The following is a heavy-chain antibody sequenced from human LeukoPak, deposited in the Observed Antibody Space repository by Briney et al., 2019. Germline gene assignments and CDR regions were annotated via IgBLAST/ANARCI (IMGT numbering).Heavy chain of an antibody. Sequence: ASVKVSCKASGYTFTTYSINWVRQATGQGLEWMGWMNPNSGGSGPAQKFQGRVTMTWNTPISTAYTEVSSLTSDDTAVYYCAREVRRGTYDYWGQGTLVTVTP. V-gene: IGHV1-8*01. J-gene: IGHJ4*02. D-gene: IGHD3-16*01. CDR2: MNPNSGGS. CDR3: AREVRRGTYDY. CDR1: GYTFTTYS.